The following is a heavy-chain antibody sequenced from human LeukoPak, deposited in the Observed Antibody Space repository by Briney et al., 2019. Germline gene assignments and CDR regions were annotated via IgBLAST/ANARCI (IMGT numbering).Heavy chain of an antibody. Sequence: SETLSLTCTVSGGSISSGSYYWRWVRQPAGKGLEWIGRIYTSGSTNYNPSLKSRVTISVDTSKNQFSLKLSSVTAADTAVYYCARDRGSGWANYFDYWGQGTLVTVSS. V-gene: IGHV4-61*02. CDR3: ARDRGSGWANYFDY. D-gene: IGHD6-19*01. J-gene: IGHJ4*02. CDR1: GGSISSGSYY. CDR2: IYTSGST.